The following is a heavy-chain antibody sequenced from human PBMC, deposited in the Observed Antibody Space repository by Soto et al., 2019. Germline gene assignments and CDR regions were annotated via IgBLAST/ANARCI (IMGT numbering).Heavy chain of an antibody. D-gene: IGHD6-13*01. CDR2: ISYDGSNK. J-gene: IGHJ4*02. CDR1: GFTFSSYG. CDR3: AKDLDSSLDY. Sequence: QVQLVESGGGVVQPGRSLRLSCAASGFTFSSYGMHWVRQAPGKGLEWVAVISYDGSNKYYADSVKGRFTISRDNSKNTLYLQMNSLRAEDTAVYYCAKDLDSSLDYWGQGTLVTVSS. V-gene: IGHV3-30*18.